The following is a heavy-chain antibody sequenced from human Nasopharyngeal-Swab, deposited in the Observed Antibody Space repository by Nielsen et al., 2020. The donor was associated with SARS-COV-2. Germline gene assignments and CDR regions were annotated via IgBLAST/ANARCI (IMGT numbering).Heavy chain of an antibody. CDR2: ISWNSGRI. V-gene: IGHV3-9*01. J-gene: IGHJ6*02. D-gene: IGHD3-3*01. Sequence: GGSLRLSCAASGFTFDDYAMHWVRQVPGKGLEWVSGISWNSGRIGYADSVKGRFTISRDNAENSLYLQMNSLRAEDAAVYYCARDGLDYDFWSAYFMDVWGQETTVTVSS. CDR1: GFTFDDYA. CDR3: ARDGLDYDFWSAYFMDV.